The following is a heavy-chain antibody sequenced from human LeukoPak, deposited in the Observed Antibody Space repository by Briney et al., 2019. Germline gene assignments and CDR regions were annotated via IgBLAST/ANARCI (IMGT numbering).Heavy chain of an antibody. CDR3: AKDIIVVVPAAKNDP. V-gene: IGHV3-30*18. CDR1: GFTFSSYG. J-gene: IGHJ5*02. D-gene: IGHD2-2*01. Sequence: GGSLRLSCAASGFTFSSYGMHWVRQAPGKGLEWVAVISYDGSNKYYADSVKGRFTISRDNSKNTLYLQMDSLRAEDTAVYYCAKDIIVVVPAAKNDPWGQGTLVTVSS. CDR2: ISYDGSNK.